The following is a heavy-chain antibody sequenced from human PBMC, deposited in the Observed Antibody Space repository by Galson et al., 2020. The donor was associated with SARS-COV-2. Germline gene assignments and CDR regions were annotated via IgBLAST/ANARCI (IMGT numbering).Heavy chain of an antibody. CDR2: IKEDGSQK. CDR1: GFTFSSHW. Sequence: GGSLRLSCAASGFTFSSHWMTWVRQAPGKGLEWVANIKEDGSQKYYVDSVKGRFTISRENAKNSLYLQLDSLRVEDTAMYYCAIAYCGGDCPRPDSWGQGTLVTVSS. CDR3: AIAYCGGDCPRPDS. V-gene: IGHV3-7*01. D-gene: IGHD2-21*02. J-gene: IGHJ4*02.